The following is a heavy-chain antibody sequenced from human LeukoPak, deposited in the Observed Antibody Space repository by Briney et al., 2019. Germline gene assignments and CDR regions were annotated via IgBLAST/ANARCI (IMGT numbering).Heavy chain of an antibody. CDR3: ARAYRYGQGGLWFDP. D-gene: IGHD4-17*01. CDR1: GGSISTYY. J-gene: IGHJ5*02. Sequence: SETLSLTCTVSGGSISTYYWSWIRQAPGKGLEWIGQNYYNGSPNYNPSLKSRVTISVDPSKNQFSLKLTSVTAADTAVYYCARAYRYGQGGLWFDPWGQGTLVTVSS. V-gene: IGHV4-59*13. CDR2: NYYNGSP.